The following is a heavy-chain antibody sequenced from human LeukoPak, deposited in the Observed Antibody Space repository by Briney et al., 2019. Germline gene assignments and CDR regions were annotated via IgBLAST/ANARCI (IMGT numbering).Heavy chain of an antibody. D-gene: IGHD2-15*01. J-gene: IGHJ4*02. CDR3: AGEYCSGGSCRQGFDY. V-gene: IGHV1-2*02. CDR2: INPNNGDT. CDR1: GYTFTDYY. Sequence: ASVKVSCKASGYTFTDYYMHWVRHAPGQGLEWMGWINPNNGDTNHAQNFQGRVTLTRDTSISTAYMELSSLRSDDSAAYYCAGEYCSGGSCRQGFDYWGQGTLVTVSS.